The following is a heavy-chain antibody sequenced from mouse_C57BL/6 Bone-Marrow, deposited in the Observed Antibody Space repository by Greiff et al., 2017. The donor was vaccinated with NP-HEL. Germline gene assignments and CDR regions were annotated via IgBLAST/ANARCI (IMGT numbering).Heavy chain of an antibody. V-gene: IGHV3-6*01. D-gene: IGHD2-3*01. Sequence: VQLKESGPGLVKPSQSLSLTCSVTGYSITSGYYWNWIRQFPGNKLEWMGYISYDGSNNYNPSLKNRIPITRDTSKNQFFLKLNSVTTEDTATYYCARGPLYDGYYVDWYFDVWGTGTTVTVSS. CDR1: GYSITSGYY. CDR2: ISYDGSN. J-gene: IGHJ1*03. CDR3: ARGPLYDGYYVDWYFDV.